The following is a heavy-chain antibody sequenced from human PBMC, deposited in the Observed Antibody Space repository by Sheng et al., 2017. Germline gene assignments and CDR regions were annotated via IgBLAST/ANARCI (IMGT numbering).Heavy chain of an antibody. Sequence: EVRLVESGGGLVQPGGTLRLSCAASGFTFSDYGVTWVRQAPGKGLEYVSTINANGGXTYYADSVKGRFTISRDNSKNTVFLQMNSLRAEDTAVYYCARSSCTSTTCTWYYFEFWGQGTLVTVSS. J-gene: IGHJ4*02. CDR1: GFTFSDYG. CDR2: INANGGXT. D-gene: IGHD2-2*01. V-gene: IGHV3-23*04. CDR3: ARSSCTSTTCTWYYFEF.